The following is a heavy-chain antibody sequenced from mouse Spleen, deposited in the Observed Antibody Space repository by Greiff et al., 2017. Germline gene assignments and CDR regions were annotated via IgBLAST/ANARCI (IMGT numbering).Heavy chain of an antibody. CDR1: GYTFTSYW. D-gene: IGHD1-1*01. V-gene: IGHV1-87*01. CDR3: ASTVEFAY. J-gene: IGHJ3*01. CDR2: IYPGDGDT. Sequence: VQLQQSGAELARPGASVKLSCKASGYTFTSYWMQWVKQRPGQGLEWIGAIYPGDGDTRYTQKFKGKATLTADKSSSTAYMQLSSLASEDSAVYYCASTVEFAYWGQGTLVTVSA.